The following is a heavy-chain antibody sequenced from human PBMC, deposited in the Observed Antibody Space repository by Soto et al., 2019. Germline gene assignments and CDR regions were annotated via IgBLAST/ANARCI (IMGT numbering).Heavy chain of an antibody. Sequence: QVHLVQSGAEVQKPGASVRISCQASGYAFTTSAIHWVRQAPGQSLEWMGWINPATGDTKYSQNVRGRVTFALDTSATTAYLDLRSLASLDMAVYYCARAAGRSNLLPYYFDPWGQGTLVTVSS. J-gene: IGHJ5*02. CDR1: GYAFTTSA. D-gene: IGHD3-10*01. CDR3: ARAAGRSNLLPYYFDP. CDR2: INPATGDT. V-gene: IGHV1-3*01.